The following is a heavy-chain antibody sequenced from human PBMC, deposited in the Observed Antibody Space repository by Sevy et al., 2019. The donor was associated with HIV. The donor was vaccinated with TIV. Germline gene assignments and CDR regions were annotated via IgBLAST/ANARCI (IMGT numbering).Heavy chain of an antibody. CDR1: GFTFSDHY. CDR3: ARDLRSGGAHFDY. Sequence: GGSLRLSCAASGFTFSDHYMDWVRQAPGKGLEWVGRIRNKANSYTTEYAASVNGRFTISRDDSKNSLYLQMNSLKTEDTAIYYCARDLRSGGAHFDYWGQGTLVTVSS. V-gene: IGHV3-72*01. CDR2: IRNKANSYTT. D-gene: IGHD3-16*01. J-gene: IGHJ4*02.